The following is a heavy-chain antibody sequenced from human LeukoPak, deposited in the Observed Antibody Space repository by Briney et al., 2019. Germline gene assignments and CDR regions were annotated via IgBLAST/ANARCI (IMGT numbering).Heavy chain of an antibody. CDR2: IGAYNGNT. J-gene: IGHJ4*02. CDR3: TRESTGMATTPSDY. Sequence: ASVKVSCKASGYTFTSYGISWVRQAPGQGLEWMGWIGAYNGNTNYAQKLQGRVTMTTDTSTSTAYMELRSLRSDDTAVYYCTRESTGMATTPSDYWGQGTLVTVSS. D-gene: IGHD5-24*01. CDR1: GYTFTSYG. V-gene: IGHV1-18*01.